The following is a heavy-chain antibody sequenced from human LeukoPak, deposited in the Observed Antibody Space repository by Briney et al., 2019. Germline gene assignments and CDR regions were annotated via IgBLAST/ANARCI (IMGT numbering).Heavy chain of an antibody. J-gene: IGHJ4*02. D-gene: IGHD5-18*01. CDR2: ITTSSSYI. V-gene: IGHV3-21*01. CDR1: GFTFSSYS. CDR3: ARDLGGYSYGSHFDY. Sequence: GGSLRLSCAASGFTFSSYSMNWVRQAPGKGLEWVSSITTSSSYIYYADSVKGRFTISRDNAKNSLYLQMNSLRAEDTAVYYCARDLGGYSYGSHFDYWGQGTLVAVSS.